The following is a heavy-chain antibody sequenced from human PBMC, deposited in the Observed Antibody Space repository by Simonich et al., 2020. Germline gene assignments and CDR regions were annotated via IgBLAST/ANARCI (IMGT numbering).Heavy chain of an antibody. Sequence: QVQLQESGPGLVKPSETLSLTCAVSGYSISSGYYWGWTRQPPGKGLAWIGSIYHSGSTYYNPSLKSRVTISVDTSKNQFSLKLSSVTAADTAVYYCARVGYSNYYYYGMDVWGQGTTVTVSS. CDR1: GYSISSGYY. J-gene: IGHJ6*02. D-gene: IGHD6-13*01. CDR3: ARVGYSNYYYYGMDV. V-gene: IGHV4-38-2*01. CDR2: IYHSGST.